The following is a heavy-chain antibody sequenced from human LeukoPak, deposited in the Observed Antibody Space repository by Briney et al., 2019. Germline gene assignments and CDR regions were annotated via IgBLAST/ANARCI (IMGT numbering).Heavy chain of an antibody. J-gene: IGHJ4*02. CDR3: AKVPFYDFWSGYSYYFDY. V-gene: IGHV3-23*01. CDR2: ISGSGGST. CDR1: GFTFSSYA. Sequence: GGSLRLSCAASGFTFSSYAMSWVRQAPGKGLEWVSAISGSGGSTYYADSVKGRFTISRDNSKNTLYLQMNSLRAEDTVVYYCAKVPFYDFWSGYSYYFDYWGQGTLVTVSS. D-gene: IGHD3-3*01.